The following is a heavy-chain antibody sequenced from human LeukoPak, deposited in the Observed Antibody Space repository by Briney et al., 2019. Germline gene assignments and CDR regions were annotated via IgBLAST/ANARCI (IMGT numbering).Heavy chain of an antibody. Sequence: GGSLRLSCAASGFTFSSYSMNWVRQAPGKGLEWVSAISGDSRYIYYADSVRGRFTISRDNAENSLYLQMNSLRAGDTAVYYCARAVAAARGVNYFDYWGQGTLVTVSS. CDR2: ISGDSRYI. V-gene: IGHV3-21*01. J-gene: IGHJ4*02. CDR3: ARAVAAARGVNYFDY. CDR1: GFTFSSYS. D-gene: IGHD3-10*01.